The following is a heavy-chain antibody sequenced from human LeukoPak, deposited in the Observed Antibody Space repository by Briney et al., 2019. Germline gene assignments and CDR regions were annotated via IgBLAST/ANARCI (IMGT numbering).Heavy chain of an antibody. CDR3: AKRGATNFYFDY. CDR1: GFTFSSYG. J-gene: IGHJ4*02. V-gene: IGHV3-30*18. CDR2: ISYDGSNK. Sequence: QPGGSLRLSCAASGFTFSSYGMHWVRQAPGKGLEWVAVISYDGSNKYYADSVKGRFIISRDNSKNTLYLQMNSLRAEDTAVYYCAKRGATNFYFDYWGQGTLVTVSS. D-gene: IGHD1-26*01.